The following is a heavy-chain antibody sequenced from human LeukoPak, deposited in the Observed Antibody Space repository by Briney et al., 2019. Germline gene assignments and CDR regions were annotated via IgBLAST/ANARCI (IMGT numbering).Heavy chain of an antibody. D-gene: IGHD4-11*01. V-gene: IGHV4-31*02. CDR1: GVFAINHTSI. Sequence: PSQTLSLICSVSGVFAINHTSISSWIRQHPEKGLEWIGHFHPSGTTYYNPSLKSRLTISIDTSKNHFSLEMTSMTAADTAVYYEARGVDDYQTGSWGQGTLVTVSS. CDR2: FHPSGTT. J-gene: IGHJ1*01. CDR3: ARGVDDYQTGS.